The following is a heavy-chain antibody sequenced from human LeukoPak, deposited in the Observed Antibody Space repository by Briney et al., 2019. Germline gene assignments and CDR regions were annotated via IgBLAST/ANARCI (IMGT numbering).Heavy chain of an antibody. CDR3: ARELWQSIAAAGPFDY. CDR1: GASISSYY. Sequence: SETLSLTCTVSGASISSYYWSWIRQPAGKGLEWIGRIYTSGSTNYNPSLKSRVTMSVDTSKNQFSLKLSSVTAADTAVYYCARELWQSIAAAGPFDYWGQGTLVTVSS. J-gene: IGHJ4*02. V-gene: IGHV4-4*07. D-gene: IGHD6-13*01. CDR2: IYTSGST.